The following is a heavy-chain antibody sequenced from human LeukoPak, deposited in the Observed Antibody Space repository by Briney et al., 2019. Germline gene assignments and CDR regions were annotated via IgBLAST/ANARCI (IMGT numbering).Heavy chain of an antibody. CDR3: AGEGASITMIVVVSYFDY. Sequence: SVKVSCKASGGTFSSYAISWVRHAPGQGLEWMGRIIPIFGTANYAQKFRGRVTITTDESSSTAYMELSSLRSEDTAVYYCAGEGASITMIVVVSYFDYWGQGTLVTVSS. J-gene: IGHJ4*02. CDR2: IIPIFGTA. D-gene: IGHD3-22*01. CDR1: GGTFSSYA. V-gene: IGHV1-69*05.